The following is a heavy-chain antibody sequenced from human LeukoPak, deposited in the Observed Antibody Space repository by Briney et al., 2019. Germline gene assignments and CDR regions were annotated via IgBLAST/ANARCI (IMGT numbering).Heavy chain of an antibody. V-gene: IGHV3-53*01. Sequence: GGSLRLSCAASGFTVSSNYMSWVRQAPGKGLEWVSVIYSGGSTYYADSVKGRFTISRDNSKNTLYLQMNSLRAEDTAVYYCAIAPMFYGSGSYADYWGQGTLVTVSS. J-gene: IGHJ4*02. CDR1: GFTVSSNY. D-gene: IGHD3-10*01. CDR3: AIAPMFYGSGSYADY. CDR2: IYSGGST.